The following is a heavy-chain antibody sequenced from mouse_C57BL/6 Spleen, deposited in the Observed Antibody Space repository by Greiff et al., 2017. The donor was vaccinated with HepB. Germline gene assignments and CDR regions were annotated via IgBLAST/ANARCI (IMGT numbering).Heavy chain of an antibody. D-gene: IGHD2-1*01. CDR1: GYSITSGYY. CDR3: AREDGGNYWYFDV. J-gene: IGHJ1*03. V-gene: IGHV3-6*01. CDR2: ISYDGSN. Sequence: VQLQQSGPGLVKPSQSLSLTCSVTGYSITSGYYWNWIRQFPGNKLEWMGYISYDGSNNYNPSLKNRISITRDTSKNQFFLKLNSVTTEDTATYYCAREDGGNYWYFDVWGTGTTVTVSS.